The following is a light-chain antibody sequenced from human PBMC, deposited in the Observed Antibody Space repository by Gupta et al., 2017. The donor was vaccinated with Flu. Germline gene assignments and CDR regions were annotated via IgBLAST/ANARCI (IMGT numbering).Light chain of an antibody. J-gene: IGLJ1*01. CDR2: EVT. CDR1: SSDVGAYNY. V-gene: IGLV2-11*01. CDR3: CTYASSRA. Sequence: QSALTQPRSVSGSPGQSVAISCTGTSSDVGAYNYVSWYQQHPGKAPKLMIYEVTNRPSGVPDRFSGSKSGNTASLTISGLQAEDEADYYFCTYASSRAFGTGTKVTVL.